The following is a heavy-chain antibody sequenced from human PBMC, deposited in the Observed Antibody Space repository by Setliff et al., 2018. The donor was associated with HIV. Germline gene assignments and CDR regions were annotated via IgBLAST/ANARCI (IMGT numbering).Heavy chain of an antibody. CDR3: ARDKYYDSSANYFDR. CDR2: MNPNTGDT. Sequence: ASVKVSCKASGYSFTGFYIHWVRQAPGQGLEWMGWMNPNTGDTNFAQKFQDRLTMARDTSIRTAYMELSRLTSDDTAAYFCARDKYYDSSANYFDRWGQGTLVTVS. J-gene: IGHJ5*02. V-gene: IGHV1-2*02. D-gene: IGHD3-22*01. CDR1: GYSFTGFY.